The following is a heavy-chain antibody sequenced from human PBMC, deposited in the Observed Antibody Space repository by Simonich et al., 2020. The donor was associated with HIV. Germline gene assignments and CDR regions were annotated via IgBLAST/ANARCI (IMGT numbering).Heavy chain of an antibody. CDR3: ARGPNTGGFDS. CDR2: INPNSGDT. Sequence: QVQLVQSGAEVKEPGASVKVSCKASGYTFTAYFIHWVRQAPGQGLEWMGGINPNSGDTNYAQDFQGRVTMTRDTSINTVYMEMTRLKSDDTAVYHCARGPNTGGFDSWGQGTLVTVSS. D-gene: IGHD3-10*01. CDR1: GYTFTAYF. J-gene: IGHJ4*02. V-gene: IGHV1-2*02.